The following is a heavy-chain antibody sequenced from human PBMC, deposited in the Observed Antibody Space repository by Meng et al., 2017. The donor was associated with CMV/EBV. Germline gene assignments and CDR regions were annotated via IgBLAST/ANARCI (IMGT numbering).Heavy chain of an antibody. V-gene: IGHV3-74*01. CDR2: IYSDGITT. J-gene: IGHJ3*02. CDR1: GFTFSSYA. CDR3: AREPGRGAFDI. D-gene: IGHD3-10*01. Sequence: GGSLRLSCAASGFTFSSYAMSWVRQAPGKGLVWLSRIYSDGITTRYADSVKGRFTISRDNTKNTLYLQMTGLRADDTAVYYCAREPGRGAFDIWGQGTMVTV.